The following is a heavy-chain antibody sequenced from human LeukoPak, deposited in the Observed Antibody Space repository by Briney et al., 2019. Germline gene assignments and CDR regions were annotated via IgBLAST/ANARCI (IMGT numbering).Heavy chain of an antibody. CDR3: ARDALNLGNMVAGKGENWFDP. CDR1: GGSISSSSYY. CDR2: IYYSGST. D-gene: IGHD6-19*01. J-gene: IGHJ5*02. V-gene: IGHV4-39*07. Sequence: PSETLSLTCTVSGGSISSSSYYWGWIRQPPGKGLEWIRSIYYSGSTYYNPSLKSRVTISLDTSKNQFSLKLSSVTAADTAVYYCARDALNLGNMVAGKGENWFDPWGQGTLVTVSS.